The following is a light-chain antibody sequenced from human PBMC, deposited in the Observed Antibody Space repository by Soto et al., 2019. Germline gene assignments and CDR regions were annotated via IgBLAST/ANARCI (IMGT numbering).Light chain of an antibody. CDR1: QSVSANY. Sequence: EVVLTQSPATLSLSPGERATLSCRANQSVSANYLAWYQQKPGQAPRLLIYGASSRATAIPDRFSGSGAGTDFTLTISRLEPEDFAVFYCHQYGSSPFTFRPGTKVDIK. CDR3: HQYGSSPFT. J-gene: IGKJ3*01. CDR2: GAS. V-gene: IGKV3-20*01.